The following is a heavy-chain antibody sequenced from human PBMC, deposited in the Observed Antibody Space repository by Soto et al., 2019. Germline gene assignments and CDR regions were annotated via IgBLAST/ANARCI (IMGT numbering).Heavy chain of an antibody. Sequence: GGSLRLSCAASGITFNYYTVHWVRRAPGKGLEWVSSISAVSDYIRYADSVKGRFTISRDNAKTSVYLQMKSLTAEDTAVYYCAREGVHNYTAYYFAYWGQGTLLSVSS. V-gene: IGHV3-21*06. CDR3: AREGVHNYTAYYFAY. J-gene: IGHJ4*02. D-gene: IGHD2-21*02. CDR2: ISAVSDYI. CDR1: GITFNYYT.